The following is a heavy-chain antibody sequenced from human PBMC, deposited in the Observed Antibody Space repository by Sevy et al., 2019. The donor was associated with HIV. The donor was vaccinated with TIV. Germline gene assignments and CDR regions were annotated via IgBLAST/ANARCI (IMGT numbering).Heavy chain of an antibody. CDR2: ISSSGSTI. CDR1: GLTFSTYS. J-gene: IGHJ4*02. D-gene: IGHD3-10*01. CDR3: ASPLPFYYGSGSEEFDY. V-gene: IGHV3-48*01. Sequence: GGSLRLSCAASGLTFSTYSMNWVRQAPGKGLEWVSYISSSGSTIYYADSVKGRFTISGDNAKNSLYLQMNSLRAEDTAVYYCASPLPFYYGSGSEEFDYWGRGTLVTVSS.